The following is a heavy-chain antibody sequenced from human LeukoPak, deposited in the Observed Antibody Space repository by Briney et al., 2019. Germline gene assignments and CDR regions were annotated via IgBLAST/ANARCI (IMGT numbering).Heavy chain of an antibody. CDR3: ARGGIVTTTIQIPPTDY. V-gene: IGHV3-30-3*01. Sequence: PGGSLRLSCAASGFTFSSYAMHWVRQAPGKGLEWVAVISYDGSNKYYADSVKGRFTISRDNSKNTLYLQMNSLRAEDTAVYYCARGGIVTTTIQIPPTDYWGQGTLVTVSS. CDR1: GFTFSSYA. D-gene: IGHD5-12*01. J-gene: IGHJ4*02. CDR2: ISYDGSNK.